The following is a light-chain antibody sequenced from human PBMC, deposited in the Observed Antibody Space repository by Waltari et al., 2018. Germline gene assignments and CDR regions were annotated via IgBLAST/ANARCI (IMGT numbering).Light chain of an antibody. CDR3: QRNDRLPVT. V-gene: IGKV3-20*01. CDR2: GAS. J-gene: IGKJ1*01. CDR1: QSIGRA. Sequence: DIVLTQSPGTLSLSPGERATLSCRASQSIGRALIWYQQKPGQAPRILIYGASTSATGMPDRFSGSGFGTGFSLTISRREPEDFAVYYCQRNDRLPVTFGQGTKVEIK.